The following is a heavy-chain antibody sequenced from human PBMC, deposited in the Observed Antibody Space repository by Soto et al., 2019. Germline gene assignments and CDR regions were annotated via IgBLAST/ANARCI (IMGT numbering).Heavy chain of an antibody. CDR1: GFTFSYHY. CDR3: VRSGDNYNLLDY. Sequence: WGSLRLSCAASGFTFSYHYMSWIRQAPGKGLEWIGYSSNSGSFTRYADSVKGRFSISRDNAKNSLYLQMNSLRGDDTAIYYCVRSGDNYNLLDYWGQGTPVTVSS. CDR2: SSNSGSFT. D-gene: IGHD1-1*01. V-gene: IGHV3-11*06. J-gene: IGHJ4*02.